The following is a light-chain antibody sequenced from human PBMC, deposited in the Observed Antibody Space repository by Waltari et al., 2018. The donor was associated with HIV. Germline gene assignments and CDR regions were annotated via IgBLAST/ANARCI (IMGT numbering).Light chain of an antibody. CDR1: TSNIATNY. V-gene: IGLV1-47*01. Sequence: QSALTQPPSASGSPGQRVTISCSGGTSNIATNYVFWYQQFPGTAPRFLIYRNNQRPPGVPDRCSGSKSGPSASLVISELRSEDAGDYYCATWDANLRGPVFGGGTRVTVL. J-gene: IGLJ3*02. CDR3: ATWDANLRGPV. CDR2: RNN.